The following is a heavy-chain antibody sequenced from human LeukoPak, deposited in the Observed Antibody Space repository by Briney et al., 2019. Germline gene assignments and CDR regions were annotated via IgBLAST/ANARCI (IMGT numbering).Heavy chain of an antibody. V-gene: IGHV4-34*01. CDR3: ARGVKGPLDY. Sequence: PSETLSLTCAVYGGSFSGYYWSWIRQPPGKGLEWIGEINHSGSTNYNPSLKSRVTISVDTSKNQFSLKLSSVTAADTAVYYCARGVKGPLDYWGQGTLVTVSS. J-gene: IGHJ4*02. CDR1: GGSFSGYY. D-gene: IGHD3-22*01. CDR2: INHSGST.